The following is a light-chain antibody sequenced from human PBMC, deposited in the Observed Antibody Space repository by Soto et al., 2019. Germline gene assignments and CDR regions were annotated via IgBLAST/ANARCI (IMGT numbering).Light chain of an antibody. CDR2: GAS. Sequence: ETVLTQSPGTLSWSPGERDTLSCRASQSVSSSYLAWYQQKPGQAPRLLIYGASSRATGVPDRFSGSGSGTDFTLTINGLEPEDFAVYYCQQYGSSPPYTFGQGTKLEIK. V-gene: IGKV3-20*01. J-gene: IGKJ2*01. CDR1: QSVSSSY. CDR3: QQYGSSPPYT.